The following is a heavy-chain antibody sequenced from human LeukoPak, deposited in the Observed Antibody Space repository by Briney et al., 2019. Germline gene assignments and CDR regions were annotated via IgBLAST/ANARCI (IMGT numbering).Heavy chain of an antibody. V-gene: IGHV3-7*01. J-gene: IGHJ4*02. CDR2: IKQDGSEK. CDR3: ASDRDYYDSSGYLFDY. D-gene: IGHD3-22*01. CDR1: GFTLSSYW. Sequence: GGSLGLSCAASGFTLSSYWMSWVRQAPGKGLEWVANIKQDGSEKYYVDSVKGRFTISRDNAKNPLYLQMNSLRAEDTAVYYCASDRDYYDSSGYLFDYWGQGTLVTVSS.